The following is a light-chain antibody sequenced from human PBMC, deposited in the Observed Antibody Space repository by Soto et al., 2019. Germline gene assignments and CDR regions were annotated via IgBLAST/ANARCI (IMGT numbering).Light chain of an antibody. CDR3: CTSTSSTIYT. J-gene: IGLJ1*01. V-gene: IGLV2-14*01. CDR1: SKDVGGYNY. Sequence: QPGLTQPSSVYGAPGTSIPISCTGTSKDVGGYNYVSWYQQHPSKAPKLMIYDVSNRPSGVSNRFSGSKSGNTASLTISGLQADDLVKHYRCTSTSSTIYTLGTWPKVT. CDR2: DVS.